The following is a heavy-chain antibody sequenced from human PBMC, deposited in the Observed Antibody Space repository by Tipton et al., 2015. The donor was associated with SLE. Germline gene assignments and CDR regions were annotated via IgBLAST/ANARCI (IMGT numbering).Heavy chain of an antibody. CDR1: GFTFDDYA. V-gene: IGHV3-9*01. D-gene: IGHD3-10*01. CDR2: ISWNSGSI. CDR3: AKGSSRTYLDAFDI. Sequence: SLRLSCAASGFTFDDYAMHWVRQAPGKGLEWVSGISWNSGSIGYADSVKGRFIISRDNAKNSLYLQMNSLRAEDTALYYCAKGSSRTYLDAFDIWGQGTMVTVSS. J-gene: IGHJ3*02.